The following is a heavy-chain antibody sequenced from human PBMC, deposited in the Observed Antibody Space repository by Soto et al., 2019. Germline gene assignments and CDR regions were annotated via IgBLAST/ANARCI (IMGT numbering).Heavy chain of an antibody. Sequence: GGSLRLSCAAFGISSSSDALCWVGKDPGKGLEQVAALRGSGGSTYYADSGKGRFPIARDNSKTTGYLNMNRLRAEPTAVYYRAKKLGDSYREVYYFDSWGQGTLGTFSS. V-gene: IGHV3-23*01. CDR1: GISSSSDA. D-gene: IGHD3-10*01. CDR3: AKKLGDSYREVYYFDS. CDR2: LRGSGGST. J-gene: IGHJ4*02.